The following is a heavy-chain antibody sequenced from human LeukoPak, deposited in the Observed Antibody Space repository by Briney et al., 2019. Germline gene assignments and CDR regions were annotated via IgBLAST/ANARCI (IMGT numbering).Heavy chain of an antibody. CDR2: INPNSGGT. CDR3: ARASFYGVVILDY. V-gene: IGHV1-2*06. D-gene: IGHD3-3*01. CDR1: GYTFTGYY. Sequence: GASVKVSCKASGYTFTGYYMHWVRQAPGQGLEWMGRINPNSGGTNYAQKFQGRVTMTRDTSISTAYMELSRLRSDDTAVYYCARASFYGVVILDYWGQGTQVTVSS. J-gene: IGHJ4*02.